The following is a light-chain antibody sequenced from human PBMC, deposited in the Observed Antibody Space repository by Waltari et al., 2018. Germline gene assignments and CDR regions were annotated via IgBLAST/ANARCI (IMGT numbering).Light chain of an antibody. J-gene: IGLJ2*01. Sequence: QTVVTQEPSFSVSPGGTVTLTCGLSSGSVSTSYYPSWYQQTPGQAPRTRIYSTNARSSGVPDRCSGSILGNKAALTSTGAQADDESDYYCVLYMGSGISVFGGGTKLTVL. CDR1: SGSVSTSYY. CDR2: STN. V-gene: IGLV8-61*01. CDR3: VLYMGSGISV.